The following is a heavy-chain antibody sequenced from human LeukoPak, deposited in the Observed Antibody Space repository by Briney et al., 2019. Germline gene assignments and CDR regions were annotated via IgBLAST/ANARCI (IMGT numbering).Heavy chain of an antibody. J-gene: IGHJ4*02. D-gene: IGHD3-10*01. V-gene: IGHV1-46*01. CDR3: ARDYHGSGSLTTFDY. CDR1: GYTFTNFY. CDR2: INPRGGSA. Sequence: ASVKVSCKASGYTFTNFYMHWVRQVPGQGPEWMGIINPRGGSASSAQKFQGRVTLTRDTSTSTVYMELSRLRSEDTALYYCARDYHGSGSLTTFDYWGQGTLVIVSS.